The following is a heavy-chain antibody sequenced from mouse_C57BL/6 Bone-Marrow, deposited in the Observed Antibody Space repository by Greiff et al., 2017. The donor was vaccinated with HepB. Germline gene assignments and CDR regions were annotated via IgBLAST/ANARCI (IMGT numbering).Heavy chain of an antibody. V-gene: IGHV14-4*01. D-gene: IGHD2-4*01. CDR3: TTYDYDGAY. CDR2: IDPENGDT. J-gene: IGHJ3*01. CDR1: GFNIKDDY. Sequence: VQLKESGAELVRPGASVKLSCTASGFNIKDDYMHWVKQRPEQGLVWIGWIDPENGDTEYASKFQGKATISADTSSTTAYLQLSSLTSEDTAVYYCTTYDYDGAYWGQGTLVTVSA.